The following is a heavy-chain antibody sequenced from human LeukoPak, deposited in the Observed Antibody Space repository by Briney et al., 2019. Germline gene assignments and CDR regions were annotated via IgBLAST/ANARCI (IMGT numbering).Heavy chain of an antibody. J-gene: IGHJ4*02. CDR3: ARSYSKGNYGTDY. CDR1: GYTFTDYY. Sequence: ASVKVSCKASGYTFTDYYMHWVRQAPGQGLEWMGWINPNSGGTNYAQKFQGRVTMTRDTSISTAYMDLNRLTSDDTAVYYRARSYSKGNYGTDYWGQGTLVTVSS. CDR2: INPNSGGT. V-gene: IGHV1-2*02. D-gene: IGHD3-10*01.